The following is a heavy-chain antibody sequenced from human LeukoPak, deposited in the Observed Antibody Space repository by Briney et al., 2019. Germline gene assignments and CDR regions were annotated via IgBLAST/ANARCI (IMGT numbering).Heavy chain of an antibody. CDR3: AKDLDTAMAN. Sequence: PGRSLRLSCAASGFTFSNYAMHWVRQAPGKGLDWVAIISSDKNNKYYADSVKGRFTISRDNSKNTLYLQMSSLRAEDTAVYYCAKDLDTAMANWGQGTLVTVSS. CDR2: ISSDKNNK. CDR1: GFTFSNYA. D-gene: IGHD5-18*01. V-gene: IGHV3-30-3*01. J-gene: IGHJ4*02.